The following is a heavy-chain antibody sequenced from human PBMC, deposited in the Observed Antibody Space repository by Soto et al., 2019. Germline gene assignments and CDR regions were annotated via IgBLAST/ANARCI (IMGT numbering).Heavy chain of an antibody. V-gene: IGHV1-2*02. D-gene: IGHD6-19*01. Sequence: ASVKVSCKASGYTFTGYYMHWVRQAPGQGLEWMGWINPNSGGTNYAQKFQGRVTMTRDTSISTAYMELSRLRSDDTAVYYCARNKESSGWYGSDYWGQGTLVTVSS. CDR1: GYTFTGYY. CDR2: INPNSGGT. J-gene: IGHJ4*02. CDR3: ARNKESSGWYGSDY.